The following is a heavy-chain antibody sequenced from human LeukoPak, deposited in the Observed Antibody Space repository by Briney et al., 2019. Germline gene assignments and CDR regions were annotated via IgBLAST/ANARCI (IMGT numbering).Heavy chain of an antibody. CDR1: GYNFSIYW. CDR2: IYPGDSDT. V-gene: IGHV5-51*01. J-gene: IGHJ4*02. CDR3: ARTTYYYGSGAPFDY. D-gene: IGHD3-10*01. Sequence: GESLKISCKGSGYNFSIYWIGWVRQMPGKGLEWMGIIYPGDSDTRYSPSFQGQVTISADKSISTAYLQWSSLKASDTAMYYCARTTYYYGSGAPFDYWGQGTLVTVSS.